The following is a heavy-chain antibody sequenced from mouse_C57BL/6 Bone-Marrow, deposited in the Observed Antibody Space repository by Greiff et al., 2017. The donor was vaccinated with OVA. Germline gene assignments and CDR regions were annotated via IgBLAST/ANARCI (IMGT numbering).Heavy chain of an antibody. J-gene: IGHJ3*01. D-gene: IGHD2-1*01. Sequence: QVQLQQSGAELARPGASVKLSCKASGYTFTSYGISWVKQRTGQGLEWIGEIYPRRGNTYYNEKFKGKATLTADKSSSTAYMELRSLTSEDSAVYFCAYGNYVGFAYWGQGTLVTVSA. CDR2: IYPRRGNT. CDR1: GYTFTSYG. V-gene: IGHV1-81*01. CDR3: AYGNYVGFAY.